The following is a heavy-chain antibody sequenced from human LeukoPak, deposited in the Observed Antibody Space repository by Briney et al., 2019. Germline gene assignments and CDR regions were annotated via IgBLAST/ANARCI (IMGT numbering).Heavy chain of an antibody. J-gene: IGHJ4*02. V-gene: IGHV4-59*12. D-gene: IGHD6-19*01. CDR2: IYDTGNT. Sequence: SETLSLTCTVSGGSISSYYWSWVRQPPGKGLEWIGHIYDTGNTNYNPSLESRVTISVDTSKKHFSLKLSSVTPEDTAVYYCTRGVAGTGFDYWGQGTLVTVPS. CDR1: GGSISSYY. CDR3: TRGVAGTGFDY.